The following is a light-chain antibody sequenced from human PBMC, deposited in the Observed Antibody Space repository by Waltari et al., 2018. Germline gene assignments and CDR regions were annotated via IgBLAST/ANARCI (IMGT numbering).Light chain of an antibody. Sequence: QSALTQPASVSGSPGQSITISCTGTSSDVGGYNHVSWYQQDPGKVPKLIIYDVSELPSGVSDRFSGSKSVNTASLTISGVQAEDETDYYCSSYTNRNTLIFGGGTKLTVL. CDR3: SSYTNRNTLI. CDR2: DVS. CDR1: SSDVGGYNH. J-gene: IGLJ2*01. V-gene: IGLV2-14*01.